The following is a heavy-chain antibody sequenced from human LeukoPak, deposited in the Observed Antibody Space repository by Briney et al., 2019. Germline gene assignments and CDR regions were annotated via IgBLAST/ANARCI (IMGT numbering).Heavy chain of an antibody. CDR1: GFTFDDYA. J-gene: IGHJ3*02. CDR2: ISGDGGST. V-gene: IGHV3-43*02. D-gene: IGHD3-22*01. CDR3: ANSDYYDSSGSTHDAFDI. Sequence: PGGSLRLSXAASGFTFDDYAMHWVCQAPGKGLEWVSLISGDGGSTYYADSVKGRFTISRDNSKNSLYLRMNSLRTEDTALYYCANSDYYDSSGSTHDAFDIWGQGTMVTVSS.